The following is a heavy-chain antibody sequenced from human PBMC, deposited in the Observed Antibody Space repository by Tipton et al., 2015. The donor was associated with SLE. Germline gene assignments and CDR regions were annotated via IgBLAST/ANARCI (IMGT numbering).Heavy chain of an antibody. V-gene: IGHV1-69*05. D-gene: IGHD3-16*01. CDR3: ARDQQQFGVYYYGMDV. CDR2: IIPIFGTA. Sequence: QSGPEVKKPGSSVKVSCKASGGTFSSYAISWVRQAPGQGLEWMGGIIPIFGTANYAQKFQGRVTITTDESTSTAYMELSSLRSEDTAVYYGARDQQQFGVYYYGMDVWGQGTTVTVSS. J-gene: IGHJ6*02. CDR1: GGTFSSYA.